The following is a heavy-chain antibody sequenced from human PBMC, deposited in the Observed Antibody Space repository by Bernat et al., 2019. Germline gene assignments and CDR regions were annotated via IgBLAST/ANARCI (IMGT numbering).Heavy chain of an antibody. CDR2: IRSKTAGGPI. Sequence: EVHLEESGGGLVEPGGSLTLSCAASEFTFTNAWLGWVRQAPGKGLEWLGRIRSKTAGGPIDYTPPVEGRFTISGDESKNTVYLQMNGLKTEDTAAYYCAASFLAPGGFDIWGQGTMVTVSP. J-gene: IGHJ3*02. V-gene: IGHV3-15*01. CDR1: EFTFTNAW. D-gene: IGHD3-3*01. CDR3: AASFLAPGGFDI.